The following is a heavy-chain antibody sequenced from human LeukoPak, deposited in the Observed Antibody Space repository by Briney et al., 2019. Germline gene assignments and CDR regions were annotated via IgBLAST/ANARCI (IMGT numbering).Heavy chain of an antibody. CDR2: IWYDGSHK. J-gene: IGHJ4*02. V-gene: IGHV3-33*01. D-gene: IGHD3-10*01. CDR3: ARDLLLWFGELSGDSDY. CDR1: GFTFSSYG. Sequence: PGRSLRLSCAASGFTFSSYGMHWVRQAPGKGLEWVAVIWYDGSHKYYADSVKGRFTISRDNSKNTLHLQMNGLRAEDTAVYYCARDLLLWFGELSGDSDYWGQGTLVTVSS.